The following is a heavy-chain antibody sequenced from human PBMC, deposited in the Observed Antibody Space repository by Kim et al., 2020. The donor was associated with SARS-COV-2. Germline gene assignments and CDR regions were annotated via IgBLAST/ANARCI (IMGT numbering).Heavy chain of an antibody. CDR3: ARDRGCSSTSCYERSTEYFQH. D-gene: IGHD2-2*01. CDR1: GGTFSSYA. V-gene: IGHV1-69*04. J-gene: IGHJ1*01. Sequence: SVKVSCKASGGTFSSYAISWVRQAPGQGLEWMGRIIPILGIANYAQKFQGRVTITADKSTSTAYMELSSLRSEDTAVYYCARDRGCSSTSCYERSTEYFQHWGQGTLVTVSS. CDR2: IIPILGIA.